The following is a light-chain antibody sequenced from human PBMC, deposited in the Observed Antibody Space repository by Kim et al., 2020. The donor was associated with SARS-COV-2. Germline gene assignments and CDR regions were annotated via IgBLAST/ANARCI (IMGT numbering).Light chain of an antibody. Sequence: IVLTQSPGTLSLSPGERATLSCRASQSVSSSYLAWYQQTPGQAPRLLIYGASSRATGIPDRFSGSGSGTDFTLTISRLEPEDFAVYYWQLDGSSPKLSFGGGTKVDI. CDR3: QLDGSSPKLS. CDR2: GAS. J-gene: IGKJ4*01. V-gene: IGKV3-20*01. CDR1: QSVSSSY.